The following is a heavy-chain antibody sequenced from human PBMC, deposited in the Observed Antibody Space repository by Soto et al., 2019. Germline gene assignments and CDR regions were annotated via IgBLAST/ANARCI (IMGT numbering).Heavy chain of an antibody. V-gene: IGHV3-7*04. CDR3: ARSYGDYVFDYYYGMDV. CDR2: IKQDGSEK. J-gene: IGHJ6*02. CDR1: GFTFSSYW. Sequence: EVQLVESGGGLVQPGGSLRLSCAASGFTFSSYWMSWVRQAPGKGLEWVANIKQDGSEKYYVDSVKGRFTISRDNAKNYLYLQMNSLRAEDAAVYYCARSYGDYVFDYYYGMDVWGQGTTVTVSS. D-gene: IGHD4-17*01.